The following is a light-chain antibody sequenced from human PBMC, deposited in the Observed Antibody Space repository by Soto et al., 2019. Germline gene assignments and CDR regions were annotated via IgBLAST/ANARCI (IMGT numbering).Light chain of an antibody. Sequence: QSVLTQPASVSGSPGQSITMSCTGTNSDVGGYEYVSWYQQYPGRAPKLMIYDVTNRPSGVSGRFSGSKFGNTASLTISGLQAEDEADYYCSSYTSSSLYVFGSGTKVTVL. CDR2: DVT. CDR3: SSYTSSSLYV. V-gene: IGLV2-14*01. J-gene: IGLJ1*01. CDR1: NSDVGGYEY.